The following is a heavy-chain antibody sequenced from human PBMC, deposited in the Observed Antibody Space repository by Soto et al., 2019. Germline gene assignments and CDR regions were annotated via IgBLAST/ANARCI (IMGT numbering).Heavy chain of an antibody. CDR1: GVSISIPNW. CDR3: ARGKFYAFDI. CDR2: IDHSGTT. V-gene: IGHV4-4*02. Sequence: PSETLSLTCAVSGVSISIPNWWAWVRQAPGKGLEWIGEIDHSGTTHYNPSLNSRVTISLDRSTNQFSLRLTSVAAADTAVYFCARGKFYAFDIWGQGTMVTVSS. J-gene: IGHJ3*02.